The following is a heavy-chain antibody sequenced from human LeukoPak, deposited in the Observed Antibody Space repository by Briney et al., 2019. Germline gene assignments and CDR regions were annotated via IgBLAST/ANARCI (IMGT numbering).Heavy chain of an antibody. CDR3: ARGSGWYVVDYFDY. V-gene: IGHV3-30*04. CDR1: GFTFSSYA. Sequence: GRSLRLSCAASGFTFSSYAMHWVRQAPGKGLEWVAVISYDGSNKYYADSVKGRFTISRDNSKNTLYLQMNSLRAEDTAVYYCARGSGWYVVDYFDYWGQGTLVTVSS. CDR2: ISYDGSNK. J-gene: IGHJ4*02. D-gene: IGHD6-19*01.